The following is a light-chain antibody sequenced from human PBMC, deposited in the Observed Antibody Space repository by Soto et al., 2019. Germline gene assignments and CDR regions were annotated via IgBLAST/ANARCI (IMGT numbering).Light chain of an antibody. J-gene: IGKJ5*01. V-gene: IGKV3-11*01. CDR3: QQRSNWPPT. CDR1: QSVSSY. Sequence: IVLKQSPATLSLSPGERSNLSCRASQSVSSYSAWYQQKPGQAPRLLIYDASNRATGIPARFSGSGSGTDFTLTISSLEPEDFAVYYCQQRSNWPPTFGQGTRLEIK. CDR2: DAS.